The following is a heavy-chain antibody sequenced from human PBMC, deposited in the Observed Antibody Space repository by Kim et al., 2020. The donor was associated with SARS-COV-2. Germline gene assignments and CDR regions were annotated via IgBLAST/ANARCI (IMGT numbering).Heavy chain of an antibody. CDR3: TGSSTDY. Sequence: SETLSLTCAVYGGSFSGYYWSWIRQPPGKGLEWIGEITHSGSTNYNPSLKSRVTISIDTSKKQFSLKLTSVTAADTAVYYCTGSSTDYWGQGTLVTVSS. J-gene: IGHJ4*02. D-gene: IGHD3-10*01. CDR1: GGSFSGYY. CDR2: ITHSGST. V-gene: IGHV4-34*01.